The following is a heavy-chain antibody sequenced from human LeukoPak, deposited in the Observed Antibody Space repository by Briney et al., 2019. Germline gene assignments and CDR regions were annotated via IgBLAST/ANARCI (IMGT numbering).Heavy chain of an antibody. CDR1: GFTFSSYE. V-gene: IGHV3-48*03. CDR3: ARDEAGYDSDAFDI. Sequence: GGSLRLSCAASGFTFSSYEMNWVRQAPGKGLEWVSYISSSGSTIYYADSVKGRFTISRDNAENSLYLQMNSLRAEDTAVYYCARDEAGYDSDAFDIWGQGTMVTVSS. CDR2: ISSSGSTI. J-gene: IGHJ3*02. D-gene: IGHD5-12*01.